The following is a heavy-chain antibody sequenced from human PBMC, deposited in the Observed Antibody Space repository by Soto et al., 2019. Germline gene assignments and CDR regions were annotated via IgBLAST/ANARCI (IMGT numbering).Heavy chain of an antibody. D-gene: IGHD2-15*01. V-gene: IGHV1-8*01. J-gene: IGHJ3*02. CDR3: ARYPYTSYCSDGSCSYDAFDI. CDR1: GYSFPSYD. CDR2: MNPNSGNT. Sequence: QVQMVQSGAEVKKPGASVKVSCRASGYSFPSYDVNWVRQATGQGLEWMGWMNPNSGNTAFAQKFQGRVTMTRDTPIRTAYMELSGLRSEDTAVYYCARYPYTSYCSDGSCSYDAFDIWGQGTVVTVSS.